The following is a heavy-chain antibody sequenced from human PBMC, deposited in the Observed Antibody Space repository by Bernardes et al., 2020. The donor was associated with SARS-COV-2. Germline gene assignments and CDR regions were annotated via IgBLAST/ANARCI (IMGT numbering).Heavy chain of an antibody. CDR3: ASWRGPITIFGVVITTKNYYYGMDV. Sequence: SETLSLTCTVSGGSISSSSYYWGWIRQPPGKGLEWIGSIYYSGSTYYNPSLKSRVTISVDTSKNQFSLKLSSVTAADTAVYYCASWRGPITIFGVVITTKNYYYGMDVWGQGTTVTVSS. J-gene: IGHJ6*02. V-gene: IGHV4-39*01. CDR2: IYYSGST. CDR1: GGSISSSSYY. D-gene: IGHD3-3*01.